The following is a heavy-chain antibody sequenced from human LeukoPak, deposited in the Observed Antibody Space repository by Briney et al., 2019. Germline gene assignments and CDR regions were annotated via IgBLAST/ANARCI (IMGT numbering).Heavy chain of an antibody. CDR2: IYHSGST. V-gene: IGHV4-4*02. D-gene: IGHD2-2*01. J-gene: IGHJ4*02. CDR1: GGSISSSNW. CDR3: ARAGQGYCTSASCYLSLDY. Sequence: SETLSLTCAVSGGSISSSNWWSWVRQPPGKGLEWIGQIYHSGSTNYNPSLKSRVAISVDKSKNQFSLNLISVTAADTAVYYCARAGQGYCTSASCYLSLDYWGQGTLVTVSS.